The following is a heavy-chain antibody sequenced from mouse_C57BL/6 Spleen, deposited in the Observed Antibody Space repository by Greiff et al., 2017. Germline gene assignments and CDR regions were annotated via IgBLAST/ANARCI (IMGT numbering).Heavy chain of an antibody. CDR2: INPNNGGT. D-gene: IGHD3-3*01. CDR3: ARLGLGQN. V-gene: IGHV1-26*01. J-gene: IGHJ2*01. CDR1: GYTFTDYY. Sequence: EVQLQQSGPELVKPGASVKISCKASGYTFTDYYMNWVKQSHGKSLEWIGDINPNNGGTSYNQKFKGKATLTVDKSSSTAYMELRSLTSEDSAVYYCARLGLGQNWGQGTTLTVSS.